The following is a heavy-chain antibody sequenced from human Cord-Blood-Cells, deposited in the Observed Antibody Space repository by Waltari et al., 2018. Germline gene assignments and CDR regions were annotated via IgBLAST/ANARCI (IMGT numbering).Heavy chain of an antibody. CDR1: GLTVSTHY. CDR3: ARLTLANWGEDDY. V-gene: IGHV3-53*01. CDR2: IYSGGST. J-gene: IGHJ4*02. D-gene: IGHD7-27*01. Sequence: EVQLVASGVGLIQPGGSLRLSCAASGLTVSTHYIGWCRQAPGKGLECVSVIYSGGSTYYADSVKGRFTISRDNSKNTLYLQMNSLRAEDTAVYYCARLTLANWGEDDYWGQGTLVTVSS.